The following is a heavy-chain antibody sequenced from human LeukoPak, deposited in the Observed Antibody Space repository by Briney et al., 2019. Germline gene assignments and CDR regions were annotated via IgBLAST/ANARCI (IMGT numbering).Heavy chain of an antibody. Sequence: SETLSLTCTVSGGSVSGYYWSWIRQPPGGGLEWIGYIYHTGHTHYNASLKGRVTMSVDTSKNHFSLKLSSVTAADTAVYYCARDRLLGGPSSKYGFDFWGQGSLVTVSS. CDR3: ARDRLLGGPSSKYGFDF. CDR2: IYHTGHT. V-gene: IGHV4-59*02. D-gene: IGHD3-3*01. CDR1: GGSVSGYY. J-gene: IGHJ4*02.